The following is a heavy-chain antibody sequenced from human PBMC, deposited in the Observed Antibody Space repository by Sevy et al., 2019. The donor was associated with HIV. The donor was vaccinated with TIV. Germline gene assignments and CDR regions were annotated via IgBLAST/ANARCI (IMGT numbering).Heavy chain of an antibody. V-gene: IGHV3-23*01. CDR3: AREGCTQPHDY. J-gene: IGHJ4*02. CDR1: GFTFAKYS. D-gene: IGHD2-8*01. Sequence: GGSLRLSCAASGFTFAKYSMSWVRQAPGKGLEWVSTFSFGCGRINYADSVKGRFTISRDDSKNTLFLQMNSLRAEDTATYFCAREGCTQPHDYWGEGTLVTVSS. CDR2: FSFGCGRI.